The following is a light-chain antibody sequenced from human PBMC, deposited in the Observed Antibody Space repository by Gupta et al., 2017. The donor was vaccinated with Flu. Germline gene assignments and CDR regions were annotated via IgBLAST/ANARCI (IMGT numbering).Light chain of an antibody. J-gene: IGLJ1*01. V-gene: IGLV2-11*01. Sequence: QSALTQPHSVSGSPGQSVTISCTGTGRDVGLYNLVSWYQQRQGKAPICMSYDVYERPSGVPDRCYGSNSGTTAFLNLSGLQAADEAYSYCCSYAGNYRLVFGTGTEVTVL. CDR3: CSYAGNYRLV. CDR1: GRDVGLYNL. CDR2: DVY.